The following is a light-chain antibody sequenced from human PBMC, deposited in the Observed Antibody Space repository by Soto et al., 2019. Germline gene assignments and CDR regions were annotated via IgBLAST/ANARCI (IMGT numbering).Light chain of an antibody. CDR2: DNT. J-gene: IGLJ3*02. CDR3: QVWDSSSVHWV. Sequence: SYELTQPPSVSVAPGQTATTPCEGTNVGSKSVHWYQQKTGQAPVLVVFDNTDRPSGIPERFSGSSSGNTATLTISRVEAGDEADYYCQVWDSSSVHWVFGGGTKVTVL. V-gene: IGLV3-21*02. CDR1: NVGSKS.